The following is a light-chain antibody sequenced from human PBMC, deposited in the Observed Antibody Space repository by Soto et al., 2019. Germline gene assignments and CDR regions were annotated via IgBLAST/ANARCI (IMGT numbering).Light chain of an antibody. Sequence: IQMTQSPSTLSASVGDTVTIICRASESIYSWLAWYKQIPGKAPQLLIYKTSTLQGGVPSRFSGSGSGAEYTLTISSLQPDDFEHHDCRQYNTGPRTFSQGT. CDR3: RQYNTGPRT. V-gene: IGKV1-5*03. CDR2: KTS. CDR1: ESIYSW. J-gene: IGKJ1*01.